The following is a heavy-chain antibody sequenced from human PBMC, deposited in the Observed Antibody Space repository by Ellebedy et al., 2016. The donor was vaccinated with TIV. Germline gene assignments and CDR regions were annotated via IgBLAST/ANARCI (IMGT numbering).Heavy chain of an antibody. CDR1: GFIFSSYS. V-gene: IGHV3-48*02. J-gene: IGHJ4*02. CDR3: ARYGFGEYRSYFFDY. D-gene: IGHD3-10*01. Sequence: GESLKISCAASGFIFSSYSMNWVRQAPGKGLEWVSYISSGGSTVYYADSVKGRFTISRDNAKNSLYLQMNILRDEDTAVYYCARYGFGEYRSYFFDYWGQGTLVTVSS. CDR2: ISSGGSTV.